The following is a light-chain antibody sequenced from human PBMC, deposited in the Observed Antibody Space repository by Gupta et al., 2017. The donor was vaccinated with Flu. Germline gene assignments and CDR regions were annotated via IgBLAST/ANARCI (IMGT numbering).Light chain of an antibody. CDR2: GAS. V-gene: IGKV3-20*01. Sequence: ERATLSCRASQSVSSSYVAWYQQKPGQAPRLLIYGASSRATGIPDRFSGSGSGTDFTLTISRLEPEDIAVYYCQQYGSSPLTFGGGTKVEIK. CDR1: QSVSSSY. CDR3: QQYGSSPLT. J-gene: IGKJ4*01.